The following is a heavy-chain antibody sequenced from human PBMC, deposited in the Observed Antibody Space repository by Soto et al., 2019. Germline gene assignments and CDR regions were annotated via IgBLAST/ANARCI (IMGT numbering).Heavy chain of an antibody. D-gene: IGHD6-19*01. V-gene: IGHV3-23*01. CDR1: GFTFSNYA. Sequence: EVQLLESGGGFVQPGGSLRLSCAASGFTFSNYAMSWVRQAPGKGLEWVSAITAYGDSTHYADSAKGRFTISRDSPKNTLYLQMDSRRAEDTAVYYSAKDPLLYDSDWYPPPGFDPWGQGTLVTVSS. CDR3: AKDPLLYDSDWYPPPGFDP. J-gene: IGHJ5*02. CDR2: ITAYGDST.